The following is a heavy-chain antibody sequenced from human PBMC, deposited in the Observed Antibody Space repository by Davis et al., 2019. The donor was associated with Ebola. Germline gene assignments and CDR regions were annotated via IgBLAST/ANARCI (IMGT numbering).Heavy chain of an antibody. CDR2: INHSGNT. D-gene: IGHD3-22*01. CDR1: GGSFSGFF. CDR3: ARVQVGVLD. V-gene: IGHV4-34*01. J-gene: IGHJ4*02. Sequence: SETLSLTCAVSGGSFSGFFWSCIRQPPGKGLEWIGEINHSGNTHYNPSLKSRVAISVDASKNQFSLKLSSVTAADTAMYYCARVQVGVLDWGQGNLVTVSS.